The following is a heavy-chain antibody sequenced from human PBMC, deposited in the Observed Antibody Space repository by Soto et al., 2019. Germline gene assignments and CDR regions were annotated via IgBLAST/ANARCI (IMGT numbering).Heavy chain of an antibody. V-gene: IGHV3-23*01. J-gene: IGHJ5*02. D-gene: IGHD3-3*01. CDR2: ISGSGGST. CDR1: GFTFSSYA. CDR3: AKGRYYDFWSGYSNWFDP. Sequence: EVQLLESGGGLVQPGGSLRLSCAASGFTFSSYAMSWVRQAPGKGLEWVSAISGSGGSTYYADSVKGRFTISRDNSKNTLYQQMNSLRAEDTAVYYCAKGRYYDFWSGYSNWFDPWGQGTLVTVSS.